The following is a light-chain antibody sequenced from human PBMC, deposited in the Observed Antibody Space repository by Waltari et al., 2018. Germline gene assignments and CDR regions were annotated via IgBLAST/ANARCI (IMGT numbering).Light chain of an antibody. CDR1: QSILYRSNNKNY. CDR2: GAS. CDR3: QQYNNWPPFT. J-gene: IGKJ4*01. Sequence: DIVMTQSPDSLAVSLGERATINCKSSQSILYRSNNKNYLAWYQQKPGQAPRLLIYGASTRATGSPARFSGSGSGTEFTLTISSLQSEDFAVYYCQQYNNWPPFTFGGGTKVEIK. V-gene: IGKV4-1*01.